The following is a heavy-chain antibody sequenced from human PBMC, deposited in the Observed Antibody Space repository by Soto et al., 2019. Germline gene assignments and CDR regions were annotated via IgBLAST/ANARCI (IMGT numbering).Heavy chain of an antibody. J-gene: IGHJ5*02. D-gene: IGHD5-12*01. CDR3: ARDSGWLQFSSWFDP. Sequence: SVKVSCKASGGTFSSYAISWVRQAPGQGLEWMGGIIPIFGTANYAQKFQGRVTITADKSTSTAYMELSSLRSEDTAVYCCARDSGWLQFSSWFDPWGQGTLVTVS. V-gene: IGHV1-69*06. CDR1: GGTFSSYA. CDR2: IIPIFGTA.